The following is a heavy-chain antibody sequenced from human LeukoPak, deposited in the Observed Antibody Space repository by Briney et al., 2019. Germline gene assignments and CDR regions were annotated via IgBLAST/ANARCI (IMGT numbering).Heavy chain of an antibody. V-gene: IGHV1-2*02. Sequence: GASVKVSCKASGYTFTSYGISWVRQAPGQGLERMGWINPNSGGTNYAQKFQGRVTMTRDTSISTAYMELSRLRSDDTAVYYCARDDRTEAFDIWGQGTMVTVSS. CDR3: ARDDRTEAFDI. CDR1: GYTFTSYG. CDR2: INPNSGGT. J-gene: IGHJ3*02.